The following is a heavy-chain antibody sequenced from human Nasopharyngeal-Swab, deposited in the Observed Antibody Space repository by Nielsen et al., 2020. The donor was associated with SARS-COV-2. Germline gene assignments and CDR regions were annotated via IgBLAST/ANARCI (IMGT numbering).Heavy chain of an antibody. V-gene: IGHV4-59*01. Sequence: WSRQPPGKGLEWIGYIYYSGSTNYNPSHKSRVTISVDTSKNQFSLKLSSVTAADTAVYYCARGGFSGSYSPYYYYGMDVWGQGTTVTVSS. CDR3: ARGGFSGSYSPYYYYGMDV. CDR2: IYYSGST. D-gene: IGHD3-10*01. J-gene: IGHJ6*02.